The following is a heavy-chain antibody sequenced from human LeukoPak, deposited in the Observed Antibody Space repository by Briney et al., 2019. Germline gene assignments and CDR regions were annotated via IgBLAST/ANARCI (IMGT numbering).Heavy chain of an antibody. Sequence: PGGSLRLSCAASGFTFSSYAMHWVRQAPGKGLEWVAVISYDGSNKYYADSVKGRFTISRDNSKNTLYLQMNSPRAEDTAVYYCARDVMTTGGLDYWGQGTLVTVSS. CDR3: ARDVMTTGGLDY. V-gene: IGHV3-30-3*01. CDR1: GFTFSSYA. CDR2: ISYDGSNK. D-gene: IGHD4-11*01. J-gene: IGHJ4*02.